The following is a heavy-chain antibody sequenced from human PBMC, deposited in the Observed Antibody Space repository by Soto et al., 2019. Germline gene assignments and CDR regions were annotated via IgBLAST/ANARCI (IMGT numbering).Heavy chain of an antibody. V-gene: IGHV4-39*01. CDR1: GGSISSSSYY. CDR2: IYYSGST. Sequence: QLQLQESGPGLVKPSETLSLTCTVSGGSISSSSYYWGWIRQPPGKGLEWIGSIYYSGSTYYNPSLKSRVTISVDTSKNQFSLKLSSVTAADTAVYYCASTYGSGSYYIAWFDPWGQGTLVTVSS. CDR3: ASTYGSGSYYIAWFDP. D-gene: IGHD3-10*01. J-gene: IGHJ5*02.